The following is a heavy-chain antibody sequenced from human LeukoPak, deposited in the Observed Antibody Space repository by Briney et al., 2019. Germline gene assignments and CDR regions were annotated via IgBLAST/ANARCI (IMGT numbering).Heavy chain of an antibody. CDR2: INSDGRST. Sequence: GGSLRLSCAASGFTFSSYWMHWVRQAPGKGRVWVSRINSDGRSTSYADSGKGRFTISRANAKNTLYLQMNSLRAEDTAVYYCARDLGSDYYDSSGYYDYWGQGTLVTVSS. CDR1: GFTFSSYW. D-gene: IGHD3-22*01. V-gene: IGHV3-74*01. CDR3: ARDLGSDYYDSSGYYDY. J-gene: IGHJ4*02.